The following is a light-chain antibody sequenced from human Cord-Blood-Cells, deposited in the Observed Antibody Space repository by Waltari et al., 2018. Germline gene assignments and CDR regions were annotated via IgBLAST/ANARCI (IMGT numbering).Light chain of an antibody. CDR2: AAS. J-gene: IGKJ5*01. CDR3: QQYYSYPST. CDR1: QGISSY. V-gene: IGKV1-8*01. Sequence: AIRMTQSPSSFSASPGDRVTITCRASQGISSYFSWYQQKPVKAPKLLIYAASTLQSGVPSRFRGSVSGTDFTLTLRCLQSEDFATYYCQQYYSYPSTFGQGTRLEIK.